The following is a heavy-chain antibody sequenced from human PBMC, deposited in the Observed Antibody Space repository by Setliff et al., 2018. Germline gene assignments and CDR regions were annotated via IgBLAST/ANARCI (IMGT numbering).Heavy chain of an antibody. CDR1: GGSFSSSNW. V-gene: IGHV4-4*02. Sequence: SETLSLTCAVYGGSFSSSNWWSWVHQPPGKGLEWIGEIYHSGSTNYNPSLKSRVTISVDKSKNQFSLKLSSVTAADTAVYYCARDGSYYYFDYWGQGTLVTVSS. D-gene: IGHD1-26*01. J-gene: IGHJ4*02. CDR2: IYHSGST. CDR3: ARDGSYYYFDY.